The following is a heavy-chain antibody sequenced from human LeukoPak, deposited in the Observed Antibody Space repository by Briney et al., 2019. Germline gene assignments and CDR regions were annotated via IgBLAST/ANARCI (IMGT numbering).Heavy chain of an antibody. CDR1: GGSISSYY. Sequence: KPSETLSLTCTVSGGSISSYYWSWIRQPPGKGLEWIGYIYYSGSTNYNPSLKSRVTISVDTSKNQFSLKLSSVTAADTAVYYCARAEDIVVVPAATIYYGMDVWGQGTTVTVSS. J-gene: IGHJ6*02. CDR3: ARAEDIVVVPAATIYYGMDV. D-gene: IGHD2-2*01. V-gene: IGHV4-59*12. CDR2: IYYSGST.